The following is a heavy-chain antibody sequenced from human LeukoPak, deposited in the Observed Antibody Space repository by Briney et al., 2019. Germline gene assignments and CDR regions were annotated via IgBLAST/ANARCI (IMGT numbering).Heavy chain of an antibody. D-gene: IGHD5-12*01. Sequence: PGGSLRLSCAASGFTFSSYSMNWVRQAPGKGLEWVSSISSSSSYIYYADSVRGRFTISRDNAKNSLYLQMNSLRAEDTAVYYCARDGTVYSGYDLVYWGQGTLVTVSS. CDR2: ISSSSSYI. CDR1: GFTFSSYS. J-gene: IGHJ4*02. CDR3: ARDGTVYSGYDLVY. V-gene: IGHV3-21*01.